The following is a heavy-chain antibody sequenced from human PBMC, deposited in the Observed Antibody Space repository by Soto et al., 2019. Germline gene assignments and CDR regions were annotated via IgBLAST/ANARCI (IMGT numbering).Heavy chain of an antibody. Sequence: ASVKVSCKASGYTFTRYTMNWVRQAPGQRLEWMGWINPDNGNTKSSQKFQDRVIITRDTSASTAYMDLSSLRSEDTAVYYCARAIATGHHDPWGQGTLVTVSS. CDR3: ARAIATGHHDP. CDR1: GYTFTRYT. CDR2: INPDNGNT. D-gene: IGHD2-15*01. J-gene: IGHJ5*02. V-gene: IGHV1-3*01.